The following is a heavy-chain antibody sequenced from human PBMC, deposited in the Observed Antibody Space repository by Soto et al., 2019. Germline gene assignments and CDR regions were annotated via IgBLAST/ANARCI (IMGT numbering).Heavy chain of an antibody. CDR2: INHSGST. Sequence: KASETLSVTCAFYVRSFSGYYWSWIRQPPGKGLEWIGEINHSGSTNYNPSLKSRVTISVDTSKNQFSLNLSSVTAADTAVYYCARRLDVWGQGTTVTVSS. CDR1: VRSFSGYY. CDR3: ARRLDV. J-gene: IGHJ6*01. V-gene: IGHV4-34*01.